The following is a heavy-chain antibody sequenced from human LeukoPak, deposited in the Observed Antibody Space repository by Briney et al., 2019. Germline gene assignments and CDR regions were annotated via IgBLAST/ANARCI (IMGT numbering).Heavy chain of an antibody. J-gene: IGHJ1*01. CDR1: GGSISSSNW. Sequence: SGTLSLTCAVSGGSISSSNWWTWVRQPPGKGLEWIGEIYHSGSTNYNPSLKTRVTISVDKSKNQFSLKLSSVTAADTAVYFCASPRGDDSGGYYTWYFHHWGQGTLVTVSS. CDR2: IYHSGST. CDR3: ASPRGDDSGGYYTWYFHH. D-gene: IGHD3-22*01. V-gene: IGHV4-4*02.